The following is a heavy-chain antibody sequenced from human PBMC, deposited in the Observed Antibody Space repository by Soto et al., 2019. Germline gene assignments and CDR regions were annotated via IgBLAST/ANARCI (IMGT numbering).Heavy chain of an antibody. CDR3: ARGWSLDLTWSFDL. J-gene: IGHJ2*01. CDR1: DYSISSGEFY. Sequence: QVQLQESGPGLVRPSQTLSLTCTVSDYSISSGEFYWSWIRQPPGKGLEWIGYIYYTGDTYYIPSLRSRVSXXLXTXXNQFSLKLSSVTAADTAVYYCARGWSLDLTWSFDLCGRGTLVTVSS. D-gene: IGHD1-1*01. CDR2: IYYTGDT. V-gene: IGHV4-30-4*01.